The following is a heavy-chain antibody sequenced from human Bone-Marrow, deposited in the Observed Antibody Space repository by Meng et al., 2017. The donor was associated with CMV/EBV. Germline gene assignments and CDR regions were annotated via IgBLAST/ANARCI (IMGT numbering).Heavy chain of an antibody. CDR3: ARGTRELDD. V-gene: IGHV3-11*06. CDR2: ITTSGYT. J-gene: IGHJ4*02. Sequence: LRLSCTASGFTFSDYYMSWIRQTPGKGLEWVSFITTSGYTDSADSVKGRFTTFRDNADNSLYLQMSSLRAEDTAIYYCARGTRELDDWGQGTLVTVSS. D-gene: IGHD1-1*01. CDR1: GFTFSDYY.